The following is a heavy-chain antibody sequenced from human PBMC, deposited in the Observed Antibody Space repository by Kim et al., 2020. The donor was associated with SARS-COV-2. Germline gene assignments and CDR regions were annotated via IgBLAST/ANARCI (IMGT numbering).Heavy chain of an antibody. J-gene: IGHJ6*04. V-gene: IGHV4-34*01. CDR1: GGSFSDYS. Sequence: SETLSLTCAVYGGSFSDYSWSWIRQSPEKGLEWIGEVSHSGDTNYNRSLSSRVTISVDTSKNQFSLKVNSVTAADMAVYFCAGTSGRGYVFGRGEGTTVTVSS. CDR3: AGTSGRGYVFG. D-gene: IGHD5-18*01. CDR2: VSHSGDT.